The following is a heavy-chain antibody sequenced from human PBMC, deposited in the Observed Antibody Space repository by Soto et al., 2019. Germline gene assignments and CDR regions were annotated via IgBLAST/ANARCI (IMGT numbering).Heavy chain of an antibody. CDR1: GGTFSSYA. D-gene: IGHD3-9*01. J-gene: IGHJ6*02. CDR3: ARELYYDILTGAPGIYYYGMDV. CDR2: IIPIFGTA. Sequence: SVKVSCKASGGTFSSYAISWVRQAPGQGLEWMGGIIPIFGTANYAQKFQGRVTITADKSTSTAYMELSSLRSEDTAVYYCARELYYDILTGAPGIYYYGMDVWGQGTTVTVSS. V-gene: IGHV1-69*06.